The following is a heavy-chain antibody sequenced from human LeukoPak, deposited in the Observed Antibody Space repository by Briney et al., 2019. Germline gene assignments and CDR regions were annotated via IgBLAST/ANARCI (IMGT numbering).Heavy chain of an antibody. CDR1: GFTFSSYG. CDR3: ARDWSWSFDY. J-gene: IGHJ4*02. CDR2: ISTNSGAI. Sequence: GGSLRLSCAASGFTFSSYGMHWVRQAPEKGPEWVSFISTNSGAIYYADSVKGRFTISRDNAKNSLYLQMNSLRAGDTAVYYCARDWSWSFDYWGQGALVTVSS. V-gene: IGHV3-48*01. D-gene: IGHD1-26*01.